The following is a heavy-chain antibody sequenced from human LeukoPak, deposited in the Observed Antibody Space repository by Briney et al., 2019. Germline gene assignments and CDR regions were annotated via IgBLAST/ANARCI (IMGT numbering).Heavy chain of an antibody. CDR3: ARGGPAGVATNDY. J-gene: IGHJ4*02. CDR1: GFTFSSYW. Sequence: RTGGSLRLSCAASGFTFSSYWMHWVRQAPGKGLVWVSRINSDGSSTSYADSVEGRFTISRDNAKSTLYLQMNSLRAEDTAVYYCARGGPAGVATNDYWGQGTLVTVSS. D-gene: IGHD5-24*01. CDR2: INSDGSST. V-gene: IGHV3-74*01.